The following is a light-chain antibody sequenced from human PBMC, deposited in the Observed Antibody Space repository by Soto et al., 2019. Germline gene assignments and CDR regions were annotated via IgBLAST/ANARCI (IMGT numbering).Light chain of an antibody. CDR2: GAS. V-gene: IGKV3-15*01. J-gene: IGKJ2*01. CDR1: QSVSSN. CDR3: QQYNNWYT. Sequence: EIVMTQSPATLSVSPGERATLSCRASQSVSSNLAWYQQKPGQAPRLLIYGASTRATGIPARFSGSGSGTDFTLTLSSRQSEDFAVYYCQQYNNWYTFGQGTKVEIK.